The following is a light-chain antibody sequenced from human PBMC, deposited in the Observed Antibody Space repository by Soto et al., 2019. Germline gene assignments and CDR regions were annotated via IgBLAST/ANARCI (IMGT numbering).Light chain of an antibody. CDR3: QQYGSSPFT. J-gene: IGKJ3*01. V-gene: IGKV3-11*01. Sequence: EIVLTQSPATLSLSPGERATLSCRASQSVSSYLAWYQQKPGQAPRLLIYDASNRATGIPARFSGSGSGTDFTLTINSLEPEDFAVYYCQQYGSSPFTFGPGTKVDIK. CDR1: QSVSSY. CDR2: DAS.